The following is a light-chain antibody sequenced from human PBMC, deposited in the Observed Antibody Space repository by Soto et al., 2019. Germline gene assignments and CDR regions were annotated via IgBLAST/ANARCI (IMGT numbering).Light chain of an antibody. CDR2: GAS. J-gene: IGKJ3*01. Sequence: EIVLTQSPGTLSLSPGERATLSCRASQSVSSSYLAWYQQKPGQAPRLLIYGASSRATGIPDRFSGSGSGTDFTLTISSLEPEDCSVYYCQQYGSSPRFTFGPGTKVEIK. CDR1: QSVSSSY. CDR3: QQYGSSPRFT. V-gene: IGKV3-20*01.